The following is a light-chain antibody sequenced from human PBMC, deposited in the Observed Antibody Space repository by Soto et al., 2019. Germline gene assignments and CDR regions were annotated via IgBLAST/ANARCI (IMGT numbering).Light chain of an antibody. CDR1: SSNIGAGYD. J-gene: IGLJ1*01. Sequence: QSVLTQPPSVSGAPGQRVTISCTGSSSNIGAGYDVHWYQQLPGTAPKLLIYGNSNRPSGVPDRFSGSKSGTSASLAITGLQAEEEANYYCQSYDSSLSGYVFGTGNKLTVL. CDR3: QSYDSSLSGYV. CDR2: GNS. V-gene: IGLV1-40*01.